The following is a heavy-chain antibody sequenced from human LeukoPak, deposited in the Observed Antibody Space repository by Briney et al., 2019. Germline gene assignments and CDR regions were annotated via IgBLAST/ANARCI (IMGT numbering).Heavy chain of an antibody. J-gene: IGHJ6*04. CDR1: GSPFSSHG. CDR3: AELGITMIGGV. CDR2: ISSSGSTI. D-gene: IGHD3-10*02. Sequence: PGGSLRLSCAASGSPFSSHGMNWVRQAPGKGLEWVSYISSSGSTIYYADSVKGRFTISRDNAKNSLYLQMNSLRAEDTAVYYCAELGITMIGGVWGKGTTVTISS. V-gene: IGHV3-48*03.